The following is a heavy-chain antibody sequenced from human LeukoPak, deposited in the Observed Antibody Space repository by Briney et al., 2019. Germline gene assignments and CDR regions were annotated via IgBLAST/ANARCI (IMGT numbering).Heavy chain of an antibody. Sequence: GGSMRLSCAASGFTFSSYSMNWDRQAPGKGLEWVSSISSSSSYIYYADSVKGRFTISRANAKNSLYLQMNSLRAEDTAVYYCAREVDYSNYPSGIYWGQGTLVTVSS. CDR3: AREVDYSNYPSGIY. J-gene: IGHJ4*02. CDR1: GFTFSSYS. V-gene: IGHV3-21*01. D-gene: IGHD4-11*01. CDR2: ISSSSSYI.